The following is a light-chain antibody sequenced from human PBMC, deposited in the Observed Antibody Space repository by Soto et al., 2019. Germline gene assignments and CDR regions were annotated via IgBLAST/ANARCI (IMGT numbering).Light chain of an antibody. J-gene: IGKJ1*01. CDR1: QSINSN. CDR2: GAS. Sequence: EKVLTQSPATLSVSPGEGATLACRASQSINSNLAWYQQKPGQAPRLLIYGASTRATGVPARFSGTESGTEFTLTISSLQSEDFALYYCQQYNNWPWTFGQGTKVEIK. V-gene: IGKV3-15*01. CDR3: QQYNNWPWT.